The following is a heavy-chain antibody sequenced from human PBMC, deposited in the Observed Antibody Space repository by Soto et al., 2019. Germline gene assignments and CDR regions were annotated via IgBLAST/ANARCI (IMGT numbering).Heavy chain of an antibody. D-gene: IGHD5-18*01. CDR1: GFSFNFYA. Sequence: QVQLVESGGGVVQPGRSLRISCAATGFSFNFYAMYWVRQAPGKGLEWVAMISNDGSSQNYADSVRGRFIIPRDNSKKTLFLQMNSLRPEDTATYYCVRDSGANYGTFWYFDLWGRGTLVTVSS. V-gene: IGHV3-30-3*01. CDR3: VRDSGANYGTFWYFDL. CDR2: ISNDGSSQ. J-gene: IGHJ2*01.